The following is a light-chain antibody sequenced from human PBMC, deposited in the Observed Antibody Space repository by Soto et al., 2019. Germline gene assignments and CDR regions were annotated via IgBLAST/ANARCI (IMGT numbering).Light chain of an antibody. CDR1: QSLLHSNGYNY. Sequence: DIVMTQSPLSLPVTPGEPASISCRSSQSLLHSNGYNYLDWYLQKPGQSPQLVIYLGSNRASGVPDRFSSSGSCTDFTMKISRVEAEDVGVYYCMQSLQTPYTFGQRTKLEIK. V-gene: IGKV2-28*01. CDR2: LGS. CDR3: MQSLQTPYT. J-gene: IGKJ2*01.